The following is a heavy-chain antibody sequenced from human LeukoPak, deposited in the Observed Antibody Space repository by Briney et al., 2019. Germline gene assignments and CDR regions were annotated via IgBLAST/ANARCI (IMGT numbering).Heavy chain of an antibody. D-gene: IGHD1-14*01. CDR3: AKRSGAPNNFDY. Sequence: SGGSLRLSCTTSGFTFDEHAMHWVRQVPGRGLEWVSLISVDGASEHYADSVKGRFTISRDNSRNSLFLQMNSLRTEDTALYFCAKRSGAPNNFDYWGQGVLVTVSS. J-gene: IGHJ4*02. CDR2: ISVDGASE. V-gene: IGHV3-43*02. CDR1: GFTFDEHA.